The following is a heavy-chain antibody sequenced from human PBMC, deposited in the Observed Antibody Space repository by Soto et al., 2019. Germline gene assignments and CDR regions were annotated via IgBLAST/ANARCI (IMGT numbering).Heavy chain of an antibody. D-gene: IGHD6-13*01. CDR3: ARVYSSSWYYGGSANWFDP. J-gene: IGHJ5*02. CDR2: IYYSGST. V-gene: IGHV4-31*03. CDR1: GGSISSGGYY. Sequence: QVQLQESGPGLVKPSQTLSLTCTVSGGSISSGGYYWSWIRQHPGKGLEWIGYIYYSGSTYYNPSLKSRVTISVDTSKNQFSLKLSSVTAADTAVYYCARVYSSSWYYGGSANWFDPWGQGNLVTVSS.